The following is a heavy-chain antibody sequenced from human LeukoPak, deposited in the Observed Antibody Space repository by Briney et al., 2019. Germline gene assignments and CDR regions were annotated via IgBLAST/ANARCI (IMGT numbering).Heavy chain of an antibody. J-gene: IGHJ4*02. CDR2: IRYDGSSK. D-gene: IGHD3-3*01. CDR1: GFTFSSYG. Sequence: GGSLRLSCAASGFTFSSYGMHWVRQAPGKGLEWVAFIRYDGSSKYYADSVKGRFTISRDNSKNTLYLQMNSLRAEDTAVYYCAKGYYDFWNDYFDYWGQGTLVTVSS. V-gene: IGHV3-30*02. CDR3: AKGYYDFWNDYFDY.